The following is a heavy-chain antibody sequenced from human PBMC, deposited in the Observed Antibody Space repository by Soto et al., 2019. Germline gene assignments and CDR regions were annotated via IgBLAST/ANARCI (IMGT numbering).Heavy chain of an antibody. Sequence: EVQLVESGGGLVQPGGSLRLSCAASGFTFSSYWMHGVRQAPGEGRVWVSRINSDGTTTSYADSVKGRFTISRDNAKNTVYLQMNSLRAEDTAVYYCARVLRCSLNWFDPWGQGTLVTVSS. CDR2: INSDGTTT. J-gene: IGHJ5*02. CDR3: ARVLRCSLNWFDP. CDR1: GFTFSSYW. D-gene: IGHD3-16*01. V-gene: IGHV3-74*01.